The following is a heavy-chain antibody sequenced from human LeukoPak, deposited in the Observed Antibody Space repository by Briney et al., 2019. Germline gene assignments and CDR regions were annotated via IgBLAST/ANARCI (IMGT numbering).Heavy chain of an antibody. V-gene: IGHV1-69*05. CDR3: ARGSSSSPRFDY. Sequence: SVKVSCKASGGTFSSYAISWVRQAPGQGLEWMGGIIPIFGTANYAQKFQGRVTITTDESTSTAYMELSGLRSEDTAVYYCARGSSSSPRFDYWGQGTLVTVSS. J-gene: IGHJ4*02. CDR1: GGTFSSYA. CDR2: IIPIFGTA. D-gene: IGHD6-6*01.